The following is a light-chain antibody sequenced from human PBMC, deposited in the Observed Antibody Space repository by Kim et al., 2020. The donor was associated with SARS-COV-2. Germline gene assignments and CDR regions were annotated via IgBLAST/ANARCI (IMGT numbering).Light chain of an antibody. CDR3: HQYGSSPYT. J-gene: IGKJ2*01. CDR2: GAS. V-gene: IGKV3-20*01. Sequence: LSSGERASLSCRASQSVRSNYLAWFQQKPGQAPRLLINGASSRATGIPDRFSGSGSGTDFSLTISRLEPEDFAVYYCHQYGSSPYTFGQGTKLEI. CDR1: QSVRSNY.